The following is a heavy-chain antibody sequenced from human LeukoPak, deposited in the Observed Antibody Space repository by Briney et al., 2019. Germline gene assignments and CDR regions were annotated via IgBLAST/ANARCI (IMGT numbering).Heavy chain of an antibody. CDR3: AKDRYYYDSSGSNDAFDI. J-gene: IGHJ3*02. CDR2: ISGSGGST. CDR1: GFTFSSYA. Sequence: PGGSLRLSCAASGFTFSSYAMSWVRQAPGKGLEWVSAISGSGGSTYYADSVKGRFTIPRDNSKNTLYLQMNSLRAEDTAVYYCAKDRYYYDSSGSNDAFDIWGQGTMVTVSS. D-gene: IGHD3-22*01. V-gene: IGHV3-23*01.